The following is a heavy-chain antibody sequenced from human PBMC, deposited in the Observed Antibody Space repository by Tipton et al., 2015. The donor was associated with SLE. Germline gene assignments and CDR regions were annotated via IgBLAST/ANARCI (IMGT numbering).Heavy chain of an antibody. V-gene: IGHV3-74*01. CDR1: GFTFSSYG. Sequence: SLRLSCAASGFTFSSYGMHWVRQAPGKGLVWVSRINSDGSSKGYADSVKGRFTISRDNAKNTLYLQMNSLRAEDTAVYYCAKPISSIAAAGPLGSWGQGTLVTVSS. CDR2: INSDGSSK. J-gene: IGHJ5*02. CDR3: AKPISSIAAAGPLGS. D-gene: IGHD6-13*01.